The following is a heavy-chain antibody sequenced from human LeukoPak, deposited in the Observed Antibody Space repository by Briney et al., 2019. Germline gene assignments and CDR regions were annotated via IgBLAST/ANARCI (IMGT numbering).Heavy chain of an antibody. CDR3: ARSLRVGYCSTTSCNWFDP. Sequence: SETLSLTCSASGASISSTSYLWGWIRQPPGKGLEWIGSVYYSGNTYYNPSLKSRVTISVDTSKTQFSLKLSSVTAADTAVYYCARSLRVGYCSTTSCNWFDPWGQGTLVTVSS. V-gene: IGHV4-39*07. CDR1: GASISSTSYL. CDR2: VYYSGNT. J-gene: IGHJ5*02. D-gene: IGHD2-2*03.